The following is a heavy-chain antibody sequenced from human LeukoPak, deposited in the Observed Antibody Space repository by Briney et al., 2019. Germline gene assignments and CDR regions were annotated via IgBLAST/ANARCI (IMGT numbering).Heavy chain of an antibody. CDR2: IRDSGSST. Sequence: HPGGSLRLSCAASGFTVSSNYMSWVRQAPGKGLEWVSAIRDSGSSTHYADSVKGRFTTSSDNSKNTLFLQMNSLRAEDTAIYYCAKYGPQDSGSSHFDYWGQGALVTVSS. CDR3: AKYGPQDSGSSHFDY. J-gene: IGHJ4*02. D-gene: IGHD1-26*01. CDR1: GFTVSSNY. V-gene: IGHV3-23*01.